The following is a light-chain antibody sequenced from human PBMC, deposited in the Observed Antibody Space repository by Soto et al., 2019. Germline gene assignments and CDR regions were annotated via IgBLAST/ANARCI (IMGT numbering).Light chain of an antibody. Sequence: DIQMTQSPSTLSASVGDRVTITCRASQSISSWLAWYQQKPGKAPKLLIYKASSLESGVPSRFSGGGSGTEFTLTIISLQPDDFATYYCQQYNSYSWTFGQGTKVEIK. CDR2: KAS. V-gene: IGKV1-5*03. CDR3: QQYNSYSWT. CDR1: QSISSW. J-gene: IGKJ1*01.